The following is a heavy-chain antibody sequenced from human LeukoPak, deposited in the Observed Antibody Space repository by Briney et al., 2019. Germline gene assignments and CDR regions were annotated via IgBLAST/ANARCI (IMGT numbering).Heavy chain of an antibody. D-gene: IGHD4/OR15-4a*01. Sequence: SETLSLTCTVFGGSISSSNYYWGWIRQPPGEGLEWIGSIYYSGSTYYNPSLKSRVTISVDTSKNQFSLKLSSVTAADTAVYYCARHGADLLFDYWGQGTLVTVSS. CDR3: ARHGADLLFDY. J-gene: IGHJ4*02. CDR2: IYYSGST. V-gene: IGHV4-39*01. CDR1: GGSISSSNYY.